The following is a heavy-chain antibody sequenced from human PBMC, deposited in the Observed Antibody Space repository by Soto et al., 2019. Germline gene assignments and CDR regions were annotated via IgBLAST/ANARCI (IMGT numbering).Heavy chain of an antibody. CDR1: GFTFSSYA. Sequence: GGSLRLSCAASGFTFSSYAMSWVRQAPGKGLEWVSAISGSGGSTYYADSVKGRFTISRDNSKNTLYLQMNSLRAEDTAVYYCAKGGAFYLPGPNKNWFDPWGQGTLVTVSS. J-gene: IGHJ5*02. D-gene: IGHD1-26*01. CDR2: ISGSGGST. V-gene: IGHV3-23*01. CDR3: AKGGAFYLPGPNKNWFDP.